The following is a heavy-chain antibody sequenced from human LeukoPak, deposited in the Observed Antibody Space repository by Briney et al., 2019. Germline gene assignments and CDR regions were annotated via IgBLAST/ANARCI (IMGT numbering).Heavy chain of an antibody. CDR2: IKPDGSQK. J-gene: IGHJ3*02. CDR3: AREDMWAFDM. D-gene: IGHD2-15*01. Sequence: GGSLRLSCAASGFIFSHYWMSGVRQAPGKGLEWVANIKPDGSQKDYVDSVKGRFTISRDNAKNSLYLQMDSLRAEDTAMYYCAREDMWAFDMWGQGTMVTVSS. CDR1: GFIFSHYW. V-gene: IGHV3-7*01.